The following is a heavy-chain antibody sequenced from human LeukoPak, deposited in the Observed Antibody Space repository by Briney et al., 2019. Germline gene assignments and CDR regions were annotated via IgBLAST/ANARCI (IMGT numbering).Heavy chain of an antibody. CDR3: ATGNSGYDNTPPYYYYYYLDV. D-gene: IGHD5-12*01. J-gene: IGHJ6*03. CDR1: GYTLTELS. V-gene: IGHV1-24*01. CDR2: FDPEDGET. Sequence: ASVKVSCKVSGYTLTELSMHWVRQAPGKGLEWMGGFDPEDGETIYAQKFQGRVTMTEDTSTDTAYMELSSLRSEDTAVYYCATGNSGYDNTPPYYYYYYLDVWGKGTTVTVSS.